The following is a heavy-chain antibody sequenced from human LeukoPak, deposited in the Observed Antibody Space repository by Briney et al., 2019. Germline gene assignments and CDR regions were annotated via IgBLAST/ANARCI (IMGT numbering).Heavy chain of an antibody. CDR1: GYTFTSYG. V-gene: IGHV1-2*02. Sequence: ASVKVSCKASGYTFTSYGISWVRQAPGQGLEWMGWINPKSGGTNYAQKFQGRVTMTRDTSISTAYMEVSRLRSDDTAVYYCARVYRRLNWFDPWGQGTLVTVSS. J-gene: IGHJ5*02. CDR3: ARVYRRLNWFDP. D-gene: IGHD1-26*01. CDR2: INPKSGGT.